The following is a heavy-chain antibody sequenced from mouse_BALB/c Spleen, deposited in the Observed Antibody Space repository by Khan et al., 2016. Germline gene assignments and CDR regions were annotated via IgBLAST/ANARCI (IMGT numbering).Heavy chain of an antibody. Sequence: EVQLQESGPGLVKPSQTVSLTCTVTGISITTGNYRWSWIRQFPGNKLEWIGYIYYSGTISYTPSPTSRTTTTRDTSKTQFFLEMNSLTAEDTATYYCALGDGYYYFDYWGQGTTLTVSS. J-gene: IGHJ2*01. D-gene: IGHD2-3*01. V-gene: IGHV3-5*02. CDR3: ALGDGYYYFDY. CDR2: IYYSGTI. CDR1: GISITTGNYR.